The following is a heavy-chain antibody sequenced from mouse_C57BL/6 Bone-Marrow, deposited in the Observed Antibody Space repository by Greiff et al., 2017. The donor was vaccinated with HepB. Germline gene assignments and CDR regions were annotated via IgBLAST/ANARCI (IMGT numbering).Heavy chain of an antibody. D-gene: IGHD1-1*01. V-gene: IGHV1-4*01. CDR1: GYTFTSYT. Sequence: VMLVESGAELARPGASVKMSCKASGYTFTSYTMHWVKQRPGQGLEWIGYINPSSGYTKYNQKFKDKATLTADKSSSTAYMQLSSLTSEDSAVYSCAREGDYYGSSTPWFAYWGQGTLVTVSA. CDR3: AREGDYYGSSTPWFAY. J-gene: IGHJ3*01. CDR2: INPSSGYT.